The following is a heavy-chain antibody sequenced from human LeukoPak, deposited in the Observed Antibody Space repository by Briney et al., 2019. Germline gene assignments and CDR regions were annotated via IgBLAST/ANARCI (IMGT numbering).Heavy chain of an antibody. CDR3: AKVTSGWYRGGFDY. CDR1: GFTFSSYE. V-gene: IGHV3-23*01. CDR2: ISGSGGST. D-gene: IGHD6-19*01. J-gene: IGHJ4*02. Sequence: PGGSLRLSCAASGFTFSSYEMNWVRQAPGKGLEWVSDISGSGGSTYYADSVKGRFTISRDNSKNTLYLQMNSLRAEDTAVYYCAKVTSGWYRGGFDYWGQGTLVTVSS.